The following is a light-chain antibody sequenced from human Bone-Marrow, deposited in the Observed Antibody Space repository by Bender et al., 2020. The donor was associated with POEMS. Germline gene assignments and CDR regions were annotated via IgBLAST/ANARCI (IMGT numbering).Light chain of an antibody. Sequence: QSVLAQPASVSGSPGQSITISCTGTSSDVGGYNFVSWYQHHPGRAPQLIIYEANKRPPGVSDRFSGSKSGNSAALTISALQAEDEADYYCCLYAGYRSPFGGGTKLTVL. CDR1: SSDVGGYNF. CDR3: CLYAGYRSP. CDR2: EAN. V-gene: IGLV2-23*01. J-gene: IGLJ2*01.